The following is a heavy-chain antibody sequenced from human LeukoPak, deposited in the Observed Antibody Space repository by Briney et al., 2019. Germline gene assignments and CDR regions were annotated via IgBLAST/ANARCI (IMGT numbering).Heavy chain of an antibody. D-gene: IGHD5-24*01. V-gene: IGHV4-59*01. CDR2: IYYSGST. CDR3: ASKKDGYKYDY. J-gene: IGHJ4*02. CDR1: GGSISSYY. Sequence: SETLSLTCTVSGGSISSYYWSWIRQPPGKGLEWIGYIYYSGSTNYNPSPKSRVTISVDTSRNQFSLKLSSVTAADTAVYYCASKKDGYKYDYWGQGTLVTVSS.